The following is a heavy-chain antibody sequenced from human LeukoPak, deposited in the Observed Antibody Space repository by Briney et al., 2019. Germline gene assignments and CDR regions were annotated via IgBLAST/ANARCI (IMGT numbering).Heavy chain of an antibody. V-gene: IGHV3-7*03. D-gene: IGHD1/OR15-1a*01. CDR1: GFILSNHW. J-gene: IGHJ6*02. CDR3: ARNNDMDV. Sequence: GSSLRXXCAASGFILSNHWMTWVRQAPGKGPEWVANMNKDGSEKYYVDSVEGRFTISRDTAKNSLYLQMNNLRAEDTALYYCARNNDMDVWGQGTTVIVSS. CDR2: MNKDGSEK.